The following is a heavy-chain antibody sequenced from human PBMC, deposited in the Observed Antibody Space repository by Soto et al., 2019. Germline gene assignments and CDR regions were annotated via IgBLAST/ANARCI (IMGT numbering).Heavy chain of an antibody. CDR1: GGSISSGGYS. Sequence: SETLSLTCAVSGGSISSGGYSWSWIRQPPGKGLEWIGYIYHSGSTYYNPSLKSRVTISVDRSKNQFSLKLSSVTAADTAVYYCARHAELSVWFGEFMGRAPLDYWGQGTLVTVSS. V-gene: IGHV4-30-2*01. J-gene: IGHJ4*02. D-gene: IGHD3-10*01. CDR3: ARHAELSVWFGEFMGRAPLDY. CDR2: IYHSGST.